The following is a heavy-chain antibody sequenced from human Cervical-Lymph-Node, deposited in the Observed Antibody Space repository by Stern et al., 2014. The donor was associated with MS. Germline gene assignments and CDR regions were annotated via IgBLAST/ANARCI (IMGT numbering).Heavy chain of an antibody. J-gene: IGHJ6*02. Sequence: VQLVESGGGVVQPGGSQRLSCTASGFTFADYAMEWVRQVPGKGLEWVAMIWYDGSQKYYGDSVRGRFSVSRDNSRNTLYLQMKSLSLEDTAVYYCARKIPDYYYYAMDVWGQGTPVTVSS. V-gene: IGHV3-33*01. D-gene: IGHD2-2*02. CDR2: IWYDGSQK. CDR3: ARKIPDYYYYAMDV. CDR1: GFTFADYA.